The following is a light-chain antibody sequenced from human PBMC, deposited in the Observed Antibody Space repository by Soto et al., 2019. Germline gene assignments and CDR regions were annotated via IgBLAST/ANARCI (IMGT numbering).Light chain of an antibody. V-gene: IGKV3D-11*02. CDR3: QQRSNWTIT. Sequence: EIVFTQSPATLSLSPGERATLSCRASQSVDNNVAWYEQKPGQAPRLLIYDASNRATGIPARFSSSGAGAVCTRTISSLEHEDVTVYCCQQRSNWTITFGQGTRLEI. J-gene: IGKJ5*01. CDR1: QSVDNN. CDR2: DAS.